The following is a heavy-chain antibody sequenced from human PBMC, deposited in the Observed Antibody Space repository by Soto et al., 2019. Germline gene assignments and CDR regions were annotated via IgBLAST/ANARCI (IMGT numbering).Heavy chain of an antibody. CDR2: ISGNGEVI. CDR1: GFPFSDYY. CDR3: ARDVDADFRTDFDY. D-gene: IGHD4-17*01. Sequence: RGALRLSCAACGFPFSDYYIHWIHQAPGKGLEWISYISGNGEVIQYAASARGRFTISRDNAENSVYLEVESLRDEDTALYYCARDVDADFRTDFDYWGRGTLVTVS. V-gene: IGHV3-11*01. J-gene: IGHJ4*02.